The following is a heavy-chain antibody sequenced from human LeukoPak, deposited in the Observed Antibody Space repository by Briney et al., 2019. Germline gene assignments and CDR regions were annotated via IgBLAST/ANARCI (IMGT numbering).Heavy chain of an antibody. CDR3: ARSATRFSNGWYGQVDFDS. CDR1: GFSFSTYG. V-gene: IGHV3-48*01. D-gene: IGHD6-19*01. Sequence: PGGSLRLSCAGSGFSFSTYGMNWVRQAPGKGLEWISYIGSSSSATCYADSVKGRFTISRDNVNNSLYLDMDSLRVDDTAVYYCARSATRFSNGWYGQVDFDSWGQGSLVIVSS. CDR2: IGSSSSAT. J-gene: IGHJ4*02.